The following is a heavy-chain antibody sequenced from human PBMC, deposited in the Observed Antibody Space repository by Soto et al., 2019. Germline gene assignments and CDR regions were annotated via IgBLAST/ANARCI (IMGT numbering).Heavy chain of an antibody. Sequence: PSETLSLTCGVSCGSISTMDWWTWVRQPPGEGLQWIGEVYHTGITNYNPSLQSRVTISIDASRTSFSLNLDSVTAADTAVYYCATRRDAGPVWGPGMLVTVSS. CDR1: CGSISTMDW. D-gene: IGHD2-21*02. V-gene: IGHV4-4*02. CDR3: ATRRDAGPV. J-gene: IGHJ4*02. CDR2: VYHTGIT.